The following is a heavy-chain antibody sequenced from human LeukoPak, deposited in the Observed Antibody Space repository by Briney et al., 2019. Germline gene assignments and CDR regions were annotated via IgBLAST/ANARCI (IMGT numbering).Heavy chain of an antibody. J-gene: IGHJ5*02. Sequence: ASVKVSCKASGYTFTGYYMHWVRQAPGQGLEWMGWINPNSGGTNYVQKFQGGVTMTRDTSISTANMELSRLTSDDTAVYYCARGNNYDSGDYYSWFDPWGQGTLVIVSS. V-gene: IGHV1-2*02. CDR1: GYTFTGYY. CDR3: ARGNNYDSGDYYSWFDP. CDR2: INPNSGGT. D-gene: IGHD3-22*01.